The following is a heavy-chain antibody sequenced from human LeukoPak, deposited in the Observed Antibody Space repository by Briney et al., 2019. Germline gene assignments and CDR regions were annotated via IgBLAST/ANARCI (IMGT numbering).Heavy chain of an antibody. CDR1: GFTFSSYE. J-gene: IGHJ6*02. CDR3: ARAGSRGMDV. V-gene: IGHV3-48*03. D-gene: IGHD1-26*01. CDR2: ISSSGSTI. Sequence: GGSLRLSCAASGFTFSSYEMNWVRQAPGKGLEWVSYISSSGSTIYYADSVKGRFTISRDNAKNSLYLQMNSLRAEDTAVYYCARAGSRGMDVWGQGTTVTVSS.